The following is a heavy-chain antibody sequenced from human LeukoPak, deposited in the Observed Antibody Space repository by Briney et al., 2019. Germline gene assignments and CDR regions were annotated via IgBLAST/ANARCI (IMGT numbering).Heavy chain of an antibody. CDR3: AKDRVGAMLYFDL. CDR2: ISYDGSNK. CDR1: GFTYHNYA. V-gene: IGHV3-30*04. J-gene: IGHJ4*02. Sequence: GGSLRLSCAASGFTYHNYAMHWVRQAPGKGLEWVAVISYDGSNKYYADSVKGRFTISRDNSKNTLYLQINSLRAEDTAVYFCAKDRVGAMLYFDLWGQGTLVTVSS. D-gene: IGHD1-26*01.